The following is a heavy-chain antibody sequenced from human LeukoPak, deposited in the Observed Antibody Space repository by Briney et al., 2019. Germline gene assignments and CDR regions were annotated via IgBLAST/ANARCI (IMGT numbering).Heavy chain of an antibody. CDR2: IRSKAYGGTT. J-gene: IGHJ6*03. Sequence: GGSLRLSCAASGFTVSSNYMSWVRQAPGKGLEWVGFIRSKAYGGTTEYAASVKGRFTISRDDSKSIAYLQMNSLKTEDTAVYYCTRDHLAGPEPGIVVEPSDYYYYYMDVWGKGTTVTISS. V-gene: IGHV3-49*04. CDR3: TRDHLAGPEPGIVVEPSDYYYYYMDV. D-gene: IGHD2-15*01. CDR1: GFTVSSNY.